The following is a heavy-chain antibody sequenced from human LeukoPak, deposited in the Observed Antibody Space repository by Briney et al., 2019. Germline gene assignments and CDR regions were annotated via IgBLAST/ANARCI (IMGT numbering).Heavy chain of an antibody. D-gene: IGHD5-18*01. CDR3: ARGMDTGPDLFDY. CDR1: GYTFTSYG. V-gene: IGHV1-2*02. CDR2: INPNSGDT. Sequence: GASVKVSCKASGYTFTSYGISWVRQAPGQGLEWMGWINPNSGDTDYAQKFQGRATMTRDTSISTAYMELSRLRYDDTAVYYCARGMDTGPDLFDYWGQGTLVTVSS. J-gene: IGHJ4*02.